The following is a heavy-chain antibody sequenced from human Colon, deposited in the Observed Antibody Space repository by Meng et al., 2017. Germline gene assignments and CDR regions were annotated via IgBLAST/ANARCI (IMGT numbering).Heavy chain of an antibody. CDR3: ASFQYTMEDY. D-gene: IGHD2-2*02. J-gene: IGHJ4*02. Sequence: EVQVVEAGGGLVQPGGSVRLSCVASGFSFDTYWIHWVRQVPGKGLVWVSLINPDGSATNYADSVKGRFTISRDNAKNTVYLQMDRLRAEDTAAYYCASFQYTMEDYWGLGTLVTVSS. V-gene: IGHV3-74*01. CDR1: GFSFDTYW. CDR2: INPDGSAT.